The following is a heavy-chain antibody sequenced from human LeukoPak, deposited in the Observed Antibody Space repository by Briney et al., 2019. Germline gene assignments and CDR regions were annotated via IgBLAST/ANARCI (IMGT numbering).Heavy chain of an antibody. D-gene: IGHD2-2*01. J-gene: IGHJ5*02. CDR2: IRSKAYGGTT. CDR1: GFTFGDYA. Sequence: PGRSLRLSCTASGFTFGDYAMSWVRQAPGKGLEWVGFIRSKAYGGTTEYAASVKGRFTISRDDSKSIAYLQMNSLTTEDTAVYYCTRDLSAYCSSTSCYNWFDPWGQGTLVTVSS. CDR3: TRDLSAYCSSTSCYNWFDP. V-gene: IGHV3-49*04.